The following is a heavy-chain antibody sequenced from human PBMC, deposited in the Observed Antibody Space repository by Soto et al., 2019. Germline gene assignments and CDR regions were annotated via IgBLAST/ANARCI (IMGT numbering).Heavy chain of an antibody. J-gene: IGHJ4*02. CDR3: ATRIGNIGWYWLDX. CDR2: IVLGNGNT. D-gene: IGHD6-19*01. V-gene: IGHV1-58*01. CDR1: GFTFSSSA. Sequence: ASVKVSCKASGFTFSSSAVQWVRQARGQGLEWIGCIVLGNGNTNYAQKFQERVTITRDMSTSTAYMEVRSLTFEDTAVYYCATRIGNIGWYWLDXWGQGTLVTVSX.